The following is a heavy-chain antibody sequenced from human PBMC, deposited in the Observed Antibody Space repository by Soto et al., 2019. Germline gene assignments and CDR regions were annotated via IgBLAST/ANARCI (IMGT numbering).Heavy chain of an antibody. J-gene: IGHJ6*02. D-gene: IGHD6-19*01. CDR2: IYHSGST. Sequence: SETLSLTCAVSGGSISSSNWWSWVRQPPGKGLEWIGEIYHSGSTNYNPSLKSRVTISVDKSKNQFSLKLSSVTAADTAVYYCAREGIAVSSGMDVWGQGTTVTVSS. V-gene: IGHV4-4*02. CDR3: AREGIAVSSGMDV. CDR1: GGSISSSNW.